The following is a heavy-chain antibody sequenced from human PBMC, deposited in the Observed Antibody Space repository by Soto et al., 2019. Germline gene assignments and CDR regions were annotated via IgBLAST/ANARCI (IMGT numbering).Heavy chain of an antibody. CDR3: ARQIFAGDY. CDR1: GGTFDHAA. Sequence: QVQLVQSGAEVKKPGSSVKVSCEAPGGTFDHAAITWVRQAPGQGLECVGGINPLFNSTHYAQKFQGRVTITAAAVTSTAFMELRVLTTDDTAVFYCARQIFAGDYWGQGTLLVVSS. J-gene: IGHJ4*02. CDR2: INPLFNST. D-gene: IGHD3-9*01. V-gene: IGHV1-69*01.